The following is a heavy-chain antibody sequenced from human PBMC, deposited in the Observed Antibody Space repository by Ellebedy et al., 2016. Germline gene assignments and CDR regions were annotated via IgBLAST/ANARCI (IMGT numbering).Heavy chain of an antibody. D-gene: IGHD6-13*01. V-gene: IGHV4-34*01. Sequence: SETLSLTCAVYGGPFSGHFWNWIRQPPGKGLEWIGEISHSGSTNYNPSLKSRVTISVDTSKNQFSLRLSSVTAADTAVYYCAGAAARLIFDYWGQGTLVTVSS. CDR2: ISHSGST. CDR1: GGPFSGHF. CDR3: AGAAARLIFDY. J-gene: IGHJ4*02.